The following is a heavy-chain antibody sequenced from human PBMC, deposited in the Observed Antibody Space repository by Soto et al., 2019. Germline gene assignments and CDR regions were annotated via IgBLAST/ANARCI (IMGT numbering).Heavy chain of an antibody. J-gene: IGHJ6*02. Sequence: SETLSLTCTVSGGSISSYYWSWIRHPPGNGLEWIGYMYNTGSTVYNPSLKSRVTISVDTSKNQFYLKVNSVTAADTAVYYCARDLWGYCGTDCYPLDVWGQGTTVTVS. D-gene: IGHD2-21*02. CDR2: MYNTGST. CDR3: ARDLWGYCGTDCYPLDV. V-gene: IGHV4-59*01. CDR1: GGSISSYY.